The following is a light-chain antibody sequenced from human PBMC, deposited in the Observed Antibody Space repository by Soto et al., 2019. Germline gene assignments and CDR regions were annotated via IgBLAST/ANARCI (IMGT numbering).Light chain of an antibody. CDR2: EVS. Sequence: QSALTQPPSASGSPGQSVTISCTGTSSDVGGYNYVSWYQQHPGKAPKLMIYEVSKRPSGVPDRFSGSKSGNTASLTVSGLQAEDEADYYCSSYAGSLYVFGTGTQLT. J-gene: IGLJ1*01. V-gene: IGLV2-8*01. CDR3: SSYAGSLYV. CDR1: SSDVGGYNY.